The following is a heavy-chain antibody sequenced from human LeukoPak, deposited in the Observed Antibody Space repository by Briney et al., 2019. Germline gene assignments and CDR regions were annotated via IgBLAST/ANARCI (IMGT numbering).Heavy chain of an antibody. CDR2: INHSGST. CDR1: GGSFSGYY. CDR3: ARGYPGVRGGYFDL. D-gene: IGHD3-10*01. Sequence: PSETLSLTCAVYGGSFSGYYWSWIRQPPGKGLEWIGEINHSGSTNYNPSLKSRVTISVDTSKNQFSLKLSSVTAADTAVYYCARGYPGVRGGYFDLWGRGTLVTVSS. V-gene: IGHV4-34*01. J-gene: IGHJ2*01.